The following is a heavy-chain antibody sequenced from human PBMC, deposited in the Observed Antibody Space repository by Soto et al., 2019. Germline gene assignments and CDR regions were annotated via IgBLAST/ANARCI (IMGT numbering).Heavy chain of an antibody. D-gene: IGHD3-9*01. CDR3: VRQKGFFDWSSHVTGPGGMAV. V-gene: IGHV4-34*01. CDR2: VHHSGTT. J-gene: IGHJ6*02. CDR1: GGSFSGYY. Sequence: QVQLQQWGAGLLKPSETLSLTCAVNGGSFSGYYWNWIRQSAGKGLEWIGRVHHSGTTNYNPSLKSRLTISLDTSKNHFSLQLSSVTAADTAMSYCVRQKGFFDWSSHVTGPGGMAVWGQGTSVTVSS.